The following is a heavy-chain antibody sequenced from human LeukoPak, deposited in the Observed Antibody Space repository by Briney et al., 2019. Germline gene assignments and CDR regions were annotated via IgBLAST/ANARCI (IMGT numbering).Heavy chain of an antibody. Sequence: GGSLRLSCVGSGFTFSRHGLNWVRRAPGKGLEWVSGISPGGDITYYAESVKGRFFISRDNSKNTLYLQMNSLRAEDTAVYYCAKGTMIVYFDYWGQGTLVTVSS. CDR3: AKGTMIVYFDY. CDR2: ISPGGDIT. J-gene: IGHJ4*02. D-gene: IGHD3-22*01. CDR1: GFTFSRHG. V-gene: IGHV3-23*01.